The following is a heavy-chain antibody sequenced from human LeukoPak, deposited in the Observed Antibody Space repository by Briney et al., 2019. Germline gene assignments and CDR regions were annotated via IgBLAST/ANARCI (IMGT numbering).Heavy chain of an antibody. Sequence: SVKVSCKAFGGTFSSYAISWVRQAPGQGLEWMGRIIPIFGTANYAQKFQGRVTITTDESTSTAYMELSSLKSEDTAVYYCARAARDGYNRAGYFDYWGQGTLVTVSS. CDR3: ARAARDGYNRAGYFDY. V-gene: IGHV1-69*05. CDR2: IIPIFGTA. J-gene: IGHJ4*02. CDR1: GGTFSSYA. D-gene: IGHD5-24*01.